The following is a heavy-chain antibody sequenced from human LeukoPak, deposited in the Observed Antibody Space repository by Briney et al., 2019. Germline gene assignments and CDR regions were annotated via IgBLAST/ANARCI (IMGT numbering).Heavy chain of an antibody. D-gene: IGHD3-10*01. CDR2: MNPNSGNT. J-gene: IGHJ6*03. Sequence: ASVKVSCKASGYTFTSYDINWVRQATGQGLEWMGWMNPNSGNTGYAQKFQGRVTMTRNTSISTAYMELSSLRAEDTAVYDCARAWFGDYYYYMDVWGKGTTVTVSS. V-gene: IGHV1-8*01. CDR3: ARAWFGDYYYYMDV. CDR1: GYTFTSYD.